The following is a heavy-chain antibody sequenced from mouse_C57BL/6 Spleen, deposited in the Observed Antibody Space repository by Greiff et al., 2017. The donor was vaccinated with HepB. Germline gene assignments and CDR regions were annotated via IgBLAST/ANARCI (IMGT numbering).Heavy chain of an antibody. D-gene: IGHD1-1*01. CDR3: ARSYGKNKYYAMDY. CDR2: INPNNGGT. J-gene: IGHJ4*01. Sequence: VQLKQSGPELVKPGASVKIPCKASGYTFTDYNMDWVKQSHGKSLEWIGDINPNNGGTIYNQKFKGKATLTVDKSSSTAYMELRSLTSEDTAVYYCARSYGKNKYYAMDYWGQGTSVTVSS. V-gene: IGHV1-18*01. CDR1: GYTFTDYN.